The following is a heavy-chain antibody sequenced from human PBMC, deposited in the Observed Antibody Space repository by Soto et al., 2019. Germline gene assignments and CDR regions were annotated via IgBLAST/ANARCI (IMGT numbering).Heavy chain of an antibody. D-gene: IGHD6-19*01. CDR2: IYIDGST. V-gene: IGHV3-53*01. CDR3: ARDGGSGTAVAGIQYSGMDV. J-gene: IGHJ6*02. Sequence: EVQLVDSGGDLIQPGGSLRLSCGASGFTVSGNSLSWVRQAPGKGLEWVSYIYIDGSTYYADSVRGRFTLTRDNSKNTLYLQMNNLTGEDTAVYYSARDGGSGTAVAGIQYSGMDVWGQGTTVTVSS. CDR1: GFTVSGNS.